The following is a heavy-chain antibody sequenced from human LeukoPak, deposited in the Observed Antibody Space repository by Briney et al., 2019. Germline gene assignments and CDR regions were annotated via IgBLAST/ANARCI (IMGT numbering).Heavy chain of an antibody. CDR2: INHSGST. J-gene: IGHJ4*02. CDR3: ARVGDYTTASYGDVYFEK. D-gene: IGHD4-17*01. Sequence: SETLSLTCAVYGGSFSGYYWSWIRQPPGKGLEWNGEINHSGSTNYNPSLKSRVTISVDTSKNQFSLKLSSVTAADTAVYYCARVGDYTTASYGDVYFEKWGQGTLVTVSS. V-gene: IGHV4-34*01. CDR1: GGSFSGYY.